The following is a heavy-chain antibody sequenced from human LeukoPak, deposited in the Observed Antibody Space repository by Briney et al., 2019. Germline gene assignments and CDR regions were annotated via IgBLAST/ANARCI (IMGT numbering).Heavy chain of an antibody. CDR3: ARDWGRGYSYGSPPGY. Sequence: GASVKVSCKASGYTFTSYYMHWVRQAPGQGLEWMGIINPSGGSTSYAQKFQGRVTMTRDTSTSTVYMELSSLRSEDTAVYYCARDWGRGYSYGSPPGYWGQGTLVTVSS. D-gene: IGHD5-18*01. CDR2: INPSGGST. V-gene: IGHV1-46*01. J-gene: IGHJ4*02. CDR1: GYTFTSYY.